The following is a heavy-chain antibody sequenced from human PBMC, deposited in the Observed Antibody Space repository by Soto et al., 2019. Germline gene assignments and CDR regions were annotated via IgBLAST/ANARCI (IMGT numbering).Heavy chain of an antibody. V-gene: IGHV4-34*01. CDR3: VRQYFDFCSVYTV. Sequence: SETLSLTCSIYSVSPSGCYWSWIRQPPGKGLEWIGEISQSGNTNYSPSLKSRVSISIDTSKKQLSLNLASVSAADTAVYYCVRQYFDFCSVYTVWGKRTPVTVS. CDR2: ISQSGNT. D-gene: IGHD3-3*01. CDR1: SVSPSGCY. J-gene: IGHJ4*02.